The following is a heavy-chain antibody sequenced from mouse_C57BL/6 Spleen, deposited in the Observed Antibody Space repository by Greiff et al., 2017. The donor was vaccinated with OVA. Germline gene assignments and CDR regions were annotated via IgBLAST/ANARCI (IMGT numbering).Heavy chain of an antibody. CDR1: GFTFSSYA. J-gene: IGHJ1*03. CDR3: TRLAHYYGSSYDGYFDV. V-gene: IGHV5-9-1*02. Sequence: DVQLVESGEGLVKPGGSLKLSCAASGFTFSSYAMSWVRQTPEKRLEWVAYISSGGDYIYYADTVKGRFTISRDNARNTLYLQMSSLKSEDTAMYYCTRLAHYYGSSYDGYFDVWGTGTTVTVSS. CDR2: ISSGGDYI. D-gene: IGHD1-1*01.